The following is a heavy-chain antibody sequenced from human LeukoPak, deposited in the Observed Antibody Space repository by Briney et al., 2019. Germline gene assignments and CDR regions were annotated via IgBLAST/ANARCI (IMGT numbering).Heavy chain of an antibody. CDR2: INHSGST. J-gene: IGHJ4*02. Sequence: SETLSLTCAVYGGSFSGYYWSWIRQPPGKGLEWIGEINHSGSTNYNPSLKSRVTISVDTSKNQFSLDLTSVTAADTAMYYCARVGRGDLDYWGQGTLVSVSS. V-gene: IGHV4-34*01. CDR3: ARVGRGDLDY. D-gene: IGHD7-27*01. CDR1: GGSFSGYY.